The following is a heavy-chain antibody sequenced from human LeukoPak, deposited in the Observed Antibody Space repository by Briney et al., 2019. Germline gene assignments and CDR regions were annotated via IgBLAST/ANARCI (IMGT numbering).Heavy chain of an antibody. CDR2: IYYSGST. CDR1: GGSISSYY. CDR3: ARLYYYDSSGDY. J-gene: IGHJ4*02. D-gene: IGHD3-22*01. Sequence: PSETLPLTCTVSGGSISSYYWSWIRQPPGKGLEWIGYIYYSGSTNYNPSLKSRVTISVDTSKNQFSLKLSSVTAADTAVYYCARLYYYDSSGDYWGQGTLVTVSS. V-gene: IGHV4-59*08.